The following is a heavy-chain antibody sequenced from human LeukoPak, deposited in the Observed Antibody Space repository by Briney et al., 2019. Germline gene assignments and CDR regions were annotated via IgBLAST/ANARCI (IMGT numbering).Heavy chain of an antibody. CDR1: GFTFSSSS. J-gene: IGHJ4*02. CDR2: ISSGGDYI. D-gene: IGHD5-12*01. CDR3: ARDWGLHSAFDLEDY. Sequence: PGGSLRLSCAASGFTFSSSSMNWVRQAPGKGLEWVSSISSGGDYIYYADSVRGRFTVSRDNAKNSLYLQMNSLRAEDAAVYYRARDWGLHSAFDLEDYWGQGTLVTVSS. V-gene: IGHV3-21*06.